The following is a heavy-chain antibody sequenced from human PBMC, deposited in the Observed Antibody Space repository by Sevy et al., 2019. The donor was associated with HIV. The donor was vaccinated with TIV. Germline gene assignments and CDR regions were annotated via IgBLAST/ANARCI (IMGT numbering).Heavy chain of an antibody. Sequence: ASVKVSCKASGYTFTSYDINWVRQATGQGLEWMGWMNPNSGNTGYAQKFHGRVTITRNTSISTAYMELSSLRSEDTAVYYCARARNTDGDYIYYYYYMDVWGKGTTVTVSS. CDR3: ARARNTDGDYIYYYYYMDV. CDR2: MNPNSGNT. V-gene: IGHV1-8*03. J-gene: IGHJ6*03. CDR1: GYTFTSYD. D-gene: IGHD3-10*01.